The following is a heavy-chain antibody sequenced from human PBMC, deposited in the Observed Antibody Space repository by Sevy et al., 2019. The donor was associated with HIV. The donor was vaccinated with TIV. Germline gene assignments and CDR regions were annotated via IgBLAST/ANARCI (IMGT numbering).Heavy chain of an antibody. CDR2: ISYDGSNK. D-gene: IGHD3-10*01. CDR3: ARDKHYYGSGGDI. V-gene: IGHV3-30-3*01. CDR1: GFTFSSYA. J-gene: IGHJ3*02. Sequence: GGSLRLSCAASGFTFSSYAMHWVRQAPGKGLEWVAVISYDGSNKYYADSVKGRFTISRDNSKNTLYRQMNSLRAEDTAVYYCARDKHYYGSGGDIWGQGTMVTVSS.